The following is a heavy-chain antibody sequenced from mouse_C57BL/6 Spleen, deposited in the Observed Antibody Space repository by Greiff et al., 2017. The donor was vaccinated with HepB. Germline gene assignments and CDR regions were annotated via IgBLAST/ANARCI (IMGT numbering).Heavy chain of an antibody. D-gene: IGHD1-1*01. CDR1: GYTFTSYW. CDR3: ARGVFITTVVGDYVDY. J-gene: IGHJ2*01. CDR2: IHPNSGST. Sequence: VQLQQPGAELVKPGASVKLSCKASGYTFTSYWMHWVKQRPGQGLEWIGMIHPNSGSTNYNEKFKSKATLTVDKSSSTAYMQLSSLTSEDSAVYYCARGVFITTVVGDYVDYWGQGTTLTVSS. V-gene: IGHV1-64*01.